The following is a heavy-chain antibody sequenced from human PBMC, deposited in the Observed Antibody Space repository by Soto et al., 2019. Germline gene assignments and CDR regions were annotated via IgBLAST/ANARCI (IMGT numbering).Heavy chain of an antibody. D-gene: IGHD3-3*01. CDR1: GDSVSSNSAA. Sequence: SQTLSLTCAISGDSVSSNSAAWNWIRQSPSRGLEWLGRTYYRSKWYNDYAVSVKSRITINPDTSKNQFSLQLNSVTPEGTAVYYCARDAVYYDFWSGYCAFDYWGQGTLVTVSS. CDR2: TYYRSKWYN. J-gene: IGHJ4*02. V-gene: IGHV6-1*01. CDR3: ARDAVYYDFWSGYCAFDY.